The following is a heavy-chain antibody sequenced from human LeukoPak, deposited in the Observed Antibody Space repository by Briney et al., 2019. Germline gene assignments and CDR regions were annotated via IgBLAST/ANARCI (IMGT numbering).Heavy chain of an antibody. J-gene: IGHJ4*02. CDR1: GYTFTGYY. CDR3: ARVETYYYGSGSYYPRGYFDY. Sequence: ASVKVSCKASGYTFTGYYMHWVRQAPGQGLEWMGWINPNSGGTNSAQKFQGRVTMTRDTSISTAYMELSRLRSDDTAVYYCARVETYYYGSGSYYPRGYFDYWGQGTLVTVSS. V-gene: IGHV1-2*02. D-gene: IGHD3-10*01. CDR2: INPNSGGT.